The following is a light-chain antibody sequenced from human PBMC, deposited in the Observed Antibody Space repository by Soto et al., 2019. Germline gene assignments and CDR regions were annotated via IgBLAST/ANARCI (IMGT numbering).Light chain of an antibody. Sequence: QSVLTQPPSVSGAPGQRVTISCTGSSSNIGAGYDVHWYQQLPGTAPKLLIYGNSNRPSRVPDRFSGSKSGTSASLAITGLQAEDEADYYCQSYDSSQSGVVFGGGTKVTVL. V-gene: IGLV1-40*01. CDR3: QSYDSSQSGVV. CDR2: GNS. J-gene: IGLJ2*01. CDR1: SSNIGAGYD.